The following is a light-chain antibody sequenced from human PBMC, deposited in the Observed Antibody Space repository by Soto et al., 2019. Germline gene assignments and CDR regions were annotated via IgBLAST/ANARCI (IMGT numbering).Light chain of an antibody. CDR3: QTYNSAPFT. CDR2: VAS. CDR1: QGISNY. J-gene: IGKJ3*01. V-gene: IGKV1-27*01. Sequence: DIQMTQSPSSLSASVGDRVTITCRASQGISNYLAWYQQKPGKVPKVLIYVASTLQSGVPSRFSGSGSGTDFPLTISSLQPEDVATYYCQTYNSAPFTFGPGTTVDIK.